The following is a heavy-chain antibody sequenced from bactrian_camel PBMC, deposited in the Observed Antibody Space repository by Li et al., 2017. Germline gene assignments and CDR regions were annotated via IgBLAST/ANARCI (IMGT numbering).Heavy chain of an antibody. V-gene: IGHV3S31*01. CDR2: IGSGGGST. CDR1: GFTFSSSA. CDR3: AKDRRGGSWYGADFGY. Sequence: DVQLVESGGGLVQPGGSLRLSCAASGFTFSSSAMSWVRQAPGKGLEWVSAIGSGGGSTYYADSVKGRFTISRDNAKNTLYLQLNSLKTEDTAMYYCAKDRRGGSWYGADFGYWGQGTQVTVS. J-gene: IGHJ6*01. D-gene: IGHD6*01.